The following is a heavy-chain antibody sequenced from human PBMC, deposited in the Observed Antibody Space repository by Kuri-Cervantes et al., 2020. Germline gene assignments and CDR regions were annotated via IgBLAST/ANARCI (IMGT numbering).Heavy chain of an antibody. CDR2: IYYSGST. V-gene: IGHV4-39*01. D-gene: IGHD4-17*01. CDR1: GGSISSSSYY. Sequence: GSLRLSCTVSGGSISSSSYYWGWIRQPPGKGLEWIGSIYYSGSTYYNPSLKSRVTISVDTSKNQFSLKLSSVTAADTAVYYCASRAVTTIGMDVWGQGTTVTVSS. CDR3: ASRAVTTIGMDV. J-gene: IGHJ6*02.